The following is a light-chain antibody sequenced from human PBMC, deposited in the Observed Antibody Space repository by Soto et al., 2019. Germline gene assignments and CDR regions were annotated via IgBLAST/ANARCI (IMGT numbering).Light chain of an antibody. CDR1: SSDVGGYNY. J-gene: IGLJ1*01. Sequence: SALTQPSSLSVSPGQSITISCTGTSSDVGGYNYVSCYQQHPGKAPKLMIYEVSNRPSGVSNRFSGSKSGNTASLTISGLQAEDEADYYCASYTSSSSYVFGTGTKVTVL. V-gene: IGLV2-14*01. CDR2: EVS. CDR3: ASYTSSSSYV.